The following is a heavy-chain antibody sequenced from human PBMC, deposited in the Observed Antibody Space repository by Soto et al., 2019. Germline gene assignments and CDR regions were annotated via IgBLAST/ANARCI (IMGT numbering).Heavy chain of an antibody. CDR1: GFTVSSNY. CDR3: ADSWLPTSY. V-gene: IGHV3-74*02. Sequence: EVQLVESGGGLIQPGGSLRLSCAASGFTVSSNYMSWVRQAPGKGLEWVSRISPDGRTTTYADSVKGRFTISRDNAKSTLYLQMNSLTVEDGAVYYCADSWLPTSYWGPGTLVTVSS. J-gene: IGHJ4*02. CDR2: ISPDGRTT. D-gene: IGHD3-10*01.